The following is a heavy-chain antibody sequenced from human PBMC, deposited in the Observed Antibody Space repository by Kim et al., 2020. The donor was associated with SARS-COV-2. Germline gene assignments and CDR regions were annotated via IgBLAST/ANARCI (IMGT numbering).Heavy chain of an antibody. CDR2: GRT. D-gene: IGHD6-13*01. CDR3: ARGLAGPLDY. Sequence: GRTYYADSVTGRFTISRDNYKNTLYLQMNSLRAEDTAVYYCARGLAGPLDYWGQGTLVTVSS. V-gene: IGHV3-53*01. J-gene: IGHJ4*02.